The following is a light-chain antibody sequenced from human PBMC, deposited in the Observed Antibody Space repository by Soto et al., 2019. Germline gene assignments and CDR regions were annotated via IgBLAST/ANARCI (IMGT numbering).Light chain of an antibody. Sequence: WSQPEPGHSPIPLIYGTSTRATGIPARFSGSGSGTEFTLTISSLQSEDFAVYCCQHYNNCRTFGQGTRVEIK. CDR2: GTS. J-gene: IGKJ1*01. CDR3: QHYNNCRT. V-gene: IGKV3-15*01.